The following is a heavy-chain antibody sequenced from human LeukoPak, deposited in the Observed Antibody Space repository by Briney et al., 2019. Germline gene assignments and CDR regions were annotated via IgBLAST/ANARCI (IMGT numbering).Heavy chain of an antibody. V-gene: IGHV4-59*01. CDR1: GVSISSYY. J-gene: IGHJ4*02. D-gene: IGHD5-18*01. CDR2: IYYSGST. Sequence: SETLSLTCTVSGVSISSYYWSWIRQRPGKGLGWIGYIYYSGSTNYNPSLKSRVTISVDTSKNQFSLKLSSVTAADTAVYYCARDPYNYGPPDYWGQGTLVTVSS. CDR3: ARDPYNYGPPDY.